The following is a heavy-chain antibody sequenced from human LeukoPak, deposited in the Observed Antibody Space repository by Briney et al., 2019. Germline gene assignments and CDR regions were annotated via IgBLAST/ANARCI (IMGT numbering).Heavy chain of an antibody. CDR2: INHSGST. J-gene: IGHJ4*02. D-gene: IGHD1-26*01. Sequence: SETLSLTCAVYGGSFSGYYWSWIRQPPGKGLEWIGEINHSGSTNYNPSLKSRVTISVDTSKNQFSLKLSSVTAADTAVYYCASQTIVGAFRYFDYWGQGTLVTVSS. V-gene: IGHV4-34*01. CDR1: GGSFSGYY. CDR3: ASQTIVGAFRYFDY.